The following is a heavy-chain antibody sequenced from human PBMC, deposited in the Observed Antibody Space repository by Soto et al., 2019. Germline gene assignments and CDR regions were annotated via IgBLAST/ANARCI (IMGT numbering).Heavy chain of an antibody. V-gene: IGHV3-74*01. CDR1: GFTFSSHW. CDR3: ARGAQNYYYFDY. J-gene: IGHJ4*02. D-gene: IGHD3-10*01. CDR2: IYTDGSRA. Sequence: EVQLVESGGGLVQPGGSLRLSCEASGFTFSSHWMHWVRQAPGKGLVWVSRIYTDGSRADYADSVKGRLTISRDNAKNTVYLKVNSLGAEDSAVYFCARGAQNYYYFDYWGQGTLVTVSS.